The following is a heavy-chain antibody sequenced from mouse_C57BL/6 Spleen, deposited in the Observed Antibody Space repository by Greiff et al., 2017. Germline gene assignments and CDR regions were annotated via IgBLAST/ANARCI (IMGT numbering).Heavy chain of an antibody. D-gene: IGHD3-1*01. Sequence: EVQLVESGGGIVKPGGSLKLSCAASGFTFSSYAMSWVRQTPEKRLEWVATISDGGSYTYYPDNVKGRFTISRDNAKNNLYLQMSHLKSEDTAMYYCARDRGAMDYWGQGTSVTVSS. J-gene: IGHJ4*01. CDR3: ARDRGAMDY. CDR2: ISDGGSYT. CDR1: GFTFSSYA. V-gene: IGHV5-4*01.